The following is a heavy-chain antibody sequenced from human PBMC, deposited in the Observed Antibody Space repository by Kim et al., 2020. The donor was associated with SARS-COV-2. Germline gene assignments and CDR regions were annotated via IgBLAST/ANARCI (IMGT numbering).Heavy chain of an antibody. CDR1: GGSISRYY. CDR3: ARGFDY. Sequence: SETLSLTCTVSGGSISRYYWSWIRQPPGKGLEWIGYIYYSGSTNYNPSLKSRVTISVDTSKNQFSLKLSSVTAADTAVYYCARGFDYWGQGTRVTVPS. V-gene: IGHV4-59*08. J-gene: IGHJ4*02. CDR2: IYYSGST.